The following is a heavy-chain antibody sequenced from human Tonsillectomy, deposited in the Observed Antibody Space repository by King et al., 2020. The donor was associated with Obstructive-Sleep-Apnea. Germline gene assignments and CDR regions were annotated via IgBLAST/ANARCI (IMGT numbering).Heavy chain of an antibody. D-gene: IGHD6-13*01. CDR3: ARHGEGSRWYGDWFDP. Sequence: VQLVESGAEVKKPGESLRISCKGSGYRFTSYWISWVRQMPGKGLEWMGRIDPSDSYSKYSLSFQGHVTISVDKSISTAYLQWSSLKASDTAMYYCARHGEGSRWYGDWFDPWGQGTLVTVSS. V-gene: IGHV5-10-1*03. CDR2: IDPSDSYS. J-gene: IGHJ5*02. CDR1: GYRFTSYW.